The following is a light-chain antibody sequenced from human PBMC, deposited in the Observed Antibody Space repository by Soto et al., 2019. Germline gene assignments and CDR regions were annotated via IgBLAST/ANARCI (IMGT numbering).Light chain of an antibody. V-gene: IGKV3-15*01. CDR2: GTS. Sequence: EVVMTQSPATLSVSPGERATLSCRASQSVSSNLAWYQHKPGQAPRLLIYGTSNRAAGVPARFSGSGSVTEFTLTISILQSEDFAVYYCQQYNNWPPEGTFGQGTKLEIK. J-gene: IGKJ2*01. CDR1: QSVSSN. CDR3: QQYNNWPPEGT.